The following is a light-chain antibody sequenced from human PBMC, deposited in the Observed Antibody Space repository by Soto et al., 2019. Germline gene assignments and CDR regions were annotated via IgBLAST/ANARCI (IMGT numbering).Light chain of an antibody. CDR1: SGSIASNY. V-gene: IGLV6-57*04. Sequence: NFMLTEPHSVLESPGKTVTISCTRSSGSIASNYVQWYQQRPGRAPATMIFDNNQRPSGVPDRFSGSIDRSSNSASLTISGLKTEDEADYYCQSYDSTNLYVFGTGTKVTVL. CDR3: QSYDSTNLYV. CDR2: DNN. J-gene: IGLJ1*01.